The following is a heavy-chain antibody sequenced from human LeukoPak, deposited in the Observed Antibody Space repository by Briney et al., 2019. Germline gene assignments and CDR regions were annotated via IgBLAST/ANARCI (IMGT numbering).Heavy chain of an antibody. CDR2: IRYDGSIK. D-gene: IGHD4-17*01. J-gene: IGHJ6*03. V-gene: IGHV3-30*02. CDR3: ARDLGDYGDYVGAYMDV. Sequence: PGGSLRLSCAASGFTFSNSWMNWVRQAPGKGLEWVAFIRYDGSIKYYADSVKGRFTISRDNSKNTLYLQMNSLRAEDTAVYYCARDLGDYGDYVGAYMDVWGKGTTVTISS. CDR1: GFTFSNSW.